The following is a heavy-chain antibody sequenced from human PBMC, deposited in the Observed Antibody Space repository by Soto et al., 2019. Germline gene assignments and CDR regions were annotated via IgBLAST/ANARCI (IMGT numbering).Heavy chain of an antibody. Sequence: PGGTLRLSCAASGITFTRYSMNWVRQAPGKGLEWASSISSTTNYIYYGDSMKGRFTISRDNAKNSLYLEMNSLRAEDTAVYYCARESEDLTSNFDYWGQGSLVIVSS. CDR2: ISSTTNYI. V-gene: IGHV3-21*06. CDR1: GITFTRYS. CDR3: ARESEDLTSNFDY. J-gene: IGHJ4*02.